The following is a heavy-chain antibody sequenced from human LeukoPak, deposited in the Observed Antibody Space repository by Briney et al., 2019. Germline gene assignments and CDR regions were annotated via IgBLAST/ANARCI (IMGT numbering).Heavy chain of an antibody. Sequence: ASVKVSCKASGYTFTGYYMHWVRQAPGQGLEWMGWINPNSGGTNYAQKFQGRVTMTRDTSISTAYTELSRLRPDDTAVYYCARWYYGSGSPYYYYMDVWGKGTTVTISS. D-gene: IGHD3-10*01. CDR2: INPNSGGT. V-gene: IGHV1-2*02. CDR1: GYTFTGYY. CDR3: ARWYYGSGSPYYYYMDV. J-gene: IGHJ6*03.